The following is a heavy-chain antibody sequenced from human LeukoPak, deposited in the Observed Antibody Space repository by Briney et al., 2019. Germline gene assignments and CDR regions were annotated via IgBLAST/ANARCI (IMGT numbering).Heavy chain of an antibody. D-gene: IGHD3-22*01. Sequence: SETLSLTCTVSGYSISNAYYWGWIRQPPGKGLEWIGSLYHSGSTYYNPSLKSRVTISVDTSKNQFSLKLSSVTAADTAVYYCARQDLHYYDSSGVLLSYYFDYWGQGTLVTVSS. V-gene: IGHV4-38-2*02. CDR2: LYHSGST. CDR1: GYSISNAYY. J-gene: IGHJ4*02. CDR3: ARQDLHYYDSSGVLLSYYFDY.